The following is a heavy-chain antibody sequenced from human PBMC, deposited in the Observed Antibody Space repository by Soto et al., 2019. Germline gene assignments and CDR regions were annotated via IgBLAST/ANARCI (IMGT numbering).Heavy chain of an antibody. D-gene: IGHD6-13*01. Sequence: QAQVVQSGAEVRKPGSSVKLSCKASEGTFNSYTIAWVRQAPGQGLEWMGGIIPYYNTLNYAQKFQDRVTITADDSTNTVYMELSSLRSDDTAVYFCASGASRWYPYFFDSWAQGTLVTVSS. CDR2: IIPYYNTL. CDR3: ASGASRWYPYFFDS. CDR1: EGTFNSYT. V-gene: IGHV1-69*01. J-gene: IGHJ4*02.